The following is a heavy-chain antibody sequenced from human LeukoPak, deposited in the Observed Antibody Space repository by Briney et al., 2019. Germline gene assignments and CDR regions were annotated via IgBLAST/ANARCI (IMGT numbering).Heavy chain of an antibody. Sequence: PGGSLRLSCVGSGFTFSRSAMSWVRQAPGKRLEWVSVIFSGGSTFYADSVKGRFTISRDISKNTVYLQMDRLRVEDTAVYYCAGRDSMVGCWGQGTLVTVSS. CDR2: IFSGGST. V-gene: IGHV3-66*01. D-gene: IGHD2-21*01. CDR3: AGRDSMVGC. CDR1: GFTFSRSA. J-gene: IGHJ1*01.